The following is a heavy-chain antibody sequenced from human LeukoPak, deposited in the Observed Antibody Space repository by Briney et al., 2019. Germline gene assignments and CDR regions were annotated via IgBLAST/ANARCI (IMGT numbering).Heavy chain of an antibody. CDR3: ARCGTTMGNRLFDY. CDR1: GGSINSGVYY. D-gene: IGHD4-23*01. V-gene: IGHV4-31*03. J-gene: IGHJ4*02. Sequence: SETLSLTCTVSGGSINSGVYYWSWIRQPPGKGLEWIGYIYYSGSTYYNPSLKSRVTISVDTSKNQFSLKLSSVTAADTAVYYCARCGTTMGNRLFDYWGQGTLVTVSS. CDR2: IYYSGST.